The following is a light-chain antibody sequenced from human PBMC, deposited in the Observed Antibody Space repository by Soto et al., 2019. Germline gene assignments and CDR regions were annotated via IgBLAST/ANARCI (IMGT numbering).Light chain of an antibody. CDR3: QHYNNWPTWT. J-gene: IGKJ1*01. V-gene: IGKV3-15*01. CDR2: GAS. CDR1: QSVRIN. Sequence: EIVMTQFPATLSVSPGERATLSCRASQSVRINLAWYQQKPGQAPRLLIYGASSRATGIPARFSGSGSGTEFTLTISSLQSEDFAVYYCQHYNNWPTWTFGQGTKVEIK.